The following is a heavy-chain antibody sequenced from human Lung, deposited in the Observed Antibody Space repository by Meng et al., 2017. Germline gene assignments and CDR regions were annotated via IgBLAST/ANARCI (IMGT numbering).Heavy chain of an antibody. CDR1: HFTFTGYG. CDR3: ARGTPGRRYAEY. Sequence: QVQVVQAGAEMKKPGASGKVPCKASHFTFTGYGVSWFRQAPGQGLEWMAWLGAHDGDTSHAPRFQGRVTVTADRPTATAYMELRNLRSDDTGVYYCARGTPGRRYAEYWGQGTLVTVSS. D-gene: IGHD3-10*01. J-gene: IGHJ4*02. V-gene: IGHV1-18*01. CDR2: LGAHDGDT.